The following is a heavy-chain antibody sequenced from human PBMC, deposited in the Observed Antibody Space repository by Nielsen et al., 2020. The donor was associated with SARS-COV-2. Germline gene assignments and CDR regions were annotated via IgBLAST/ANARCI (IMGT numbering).Heavy chain of an antibody. D-gene: IGHD4-17*01. J-gene: IGHJ4*02. CDR1: GFTFSSYG. V-gene: IGHV3-33*01. CDR3: ASNYGDYVGVY. Sequence: GESLKISCAASGFTFSSYGMHWVRQAPGKGLEWVAVIWYDGSNKYYADSVKGRFTISRDNSKNTLYLQMNSLRAEDTAVYYCASNYGDYVGVYWGQGTLVTVSS. CDR2: IWYDGSNK.